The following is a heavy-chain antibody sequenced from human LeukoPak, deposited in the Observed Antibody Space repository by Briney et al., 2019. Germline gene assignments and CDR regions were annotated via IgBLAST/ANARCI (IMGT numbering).Heavy chain of an antibody. CDR3: ARGRGSGTYYLDY. Sequence: GASVKVSCKASGYTFTSYYMHWVQQAPGQGLEWMGIISPSGGSTTHAQKFRGRLTMTRDMSTSTVYMELSSLRSEDTAVYYCARGRGSGTYYLDYWGQGTLVTVSS. D-gene: IGHD3-10*01. J-gene: IGHJ4*02. CDR1: GYTFTSYY. CDR2: ISPSGGST. V-gene: IGHV1-46*01.